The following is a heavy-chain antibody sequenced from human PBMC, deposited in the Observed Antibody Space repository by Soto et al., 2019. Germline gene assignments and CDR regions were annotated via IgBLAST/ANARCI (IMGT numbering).Heavy chain of an antibody. J-gene: IGHJ3*02. D-gene: IGHD4-17*01. CDR1: GFTFSTYA. CDR3: AHPRGYGVFDAYDI. CDR2: ISAGGGST. Sequence: PGGSLRLSCASSGFTFSTYAMSLVRQAPGKGLEWVSAISAGGGSTYYADSVKGRFTISRDNSINTLYMQMNSLRTEDTAVYYCAHPRGYGVFDAYDIWGQGAMVTVSS. V-gene: IGHV3-23*01.